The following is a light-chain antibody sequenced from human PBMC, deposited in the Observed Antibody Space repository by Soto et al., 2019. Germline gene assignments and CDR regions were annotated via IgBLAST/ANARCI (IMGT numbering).Light chain of an antibody. J-gene: IGKJ1*01. Sequence: DIQMTQSPSTLSASVGDRVTITCRASQSISSWLAWYQQKPGKAPKLLIYKASSLESGVPSRFSGSGSGTEFTLTISSLQPDDFATYYCQQFETCGRGTKVEIK. V-gene: IGKV1-5*03. CDR2: KAS. CDR3: QQFET. CDR1: QSISSW.